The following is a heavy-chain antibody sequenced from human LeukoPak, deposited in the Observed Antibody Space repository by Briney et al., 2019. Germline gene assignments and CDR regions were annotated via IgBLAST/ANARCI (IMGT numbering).Heavy chain of an antibody. Sequence: GGFLRLSCAASGFTVSSNYMSWVRQAPGKGLEWVSVIYSGGSTYYADSVKGRFTISRHNSKNTLYLQMNSLRAEDTAVYYCAKGPTHRDYDSSGYYSIYYFDYWGQGTLVTVSS. V-gene: IGHV3-53*04. D-gene: IGHD3-22*01. J-gene: IGHJ4*02. CDR3: AKGPTHRDYDSSGYYSIYYFDY. CDR1: GFTVSSNY. CDR2: IYSGGST.